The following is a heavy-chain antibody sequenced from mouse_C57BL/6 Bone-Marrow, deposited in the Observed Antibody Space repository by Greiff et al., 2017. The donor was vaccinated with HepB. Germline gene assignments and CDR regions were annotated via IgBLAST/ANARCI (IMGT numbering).Heavy chain of an antibody. V-gene: IGHV14-4*01. CDR2: IDPENGDT. CDR3: TTDDGYYDYAMDY. D-gene: IGHD2-3*01. J-gene: IGHJ4*01. Sequence: VTLKESGAELVRPGASVKLSCTASGFNIKDDYMHWVKQRPEQGLEWIGWIDPENGDTEYASKFQGKATITADTSSNTAYLQLSSLTSEDTAVYYCTTDDGYYDYAMDYWGQGTSVTVSS. CDR1: GFNIKDDY.